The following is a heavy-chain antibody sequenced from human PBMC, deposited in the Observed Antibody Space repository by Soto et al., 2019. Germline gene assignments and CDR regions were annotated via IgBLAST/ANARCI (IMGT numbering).Heavy chain of an antibody. CDR3: ATDVCKCDNHMSHNHSPSDY. D-gene: IGHD1-26*01. V-gene: IGHV1-18*01. CDR1: GYTFTSYG. J-gene: IGHJ4*02. CDR2: ISAYNGNT. Sequence: ASVKVXXKASGYTFTSYGISWVRQAPGQGLEWMGWISAYNGNTNYAQKLQGRVTMTTDTSTSTAYMELRSLRSDDTAVYYSATDVCKCDNHMSHNHSPSDYWGQGTLVTVSS.